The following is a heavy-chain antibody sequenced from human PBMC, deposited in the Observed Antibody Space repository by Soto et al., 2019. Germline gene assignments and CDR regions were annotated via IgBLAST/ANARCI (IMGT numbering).Heavy chain of an antibody. V-gene: IGHV3-64D*06. D-gene: IGHD1-26*01. J-gene: IGHJ4*02. Sequence: GGSLRLSCAASGFTFNIYAIHWVRQAPGKGLEYVSSISPNGGSTDYADSVKGRFAISRDNSKNTVYLQTSSLRAEDTAVYYCSGGVGDAFWGQGTLVTVS. CDR2: ISPNGGST. CDR3: SGGVGDAF. CDR1: GFTFNIYA.